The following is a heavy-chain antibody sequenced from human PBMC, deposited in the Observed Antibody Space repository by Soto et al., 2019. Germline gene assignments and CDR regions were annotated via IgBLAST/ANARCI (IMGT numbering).Heavy chain of an antibody. Sequence: ASETLSLTCTVSGGSISSGGYYWSWIRQHPGKGLEWIGYIYYSGSTYYNPSLKSRVTISVDTSKNQFSLKLSSVTAADTAVYYCARDRPNYGEALDAFDIWGQGTMVTVSS. V-gene: IGHV4-31*03. CDR3: ARDRPNYGEALDAFDI. CDR1: GGSISSGGYY. D-gene: IGHD4-17*01. J-gene: IGHJ3*02. CDR2: IYYSGST.